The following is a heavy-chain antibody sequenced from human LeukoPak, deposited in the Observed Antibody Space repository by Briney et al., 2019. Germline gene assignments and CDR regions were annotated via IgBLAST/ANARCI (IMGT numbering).Heavy chain of an antibody. CDR3: ARGGYSSGYYYYYYMDV. CDR2: INAGNGNT. Sequence: ASVKVSCKASGYTFTNYAIHWVRQAPGQSLEWMGWINAGNGNTRYSQEFQGRVTFTRDTSASTAYMELSSLRSEDMAVYYCARGGYSSGYYYYYYMDVWGKGTTVTVSS. J-gene: IGHJ6*03. V-gene: IGHV1-3*03. CDR1: GYTFTNYA. D-gene: IGHD5-18*01.